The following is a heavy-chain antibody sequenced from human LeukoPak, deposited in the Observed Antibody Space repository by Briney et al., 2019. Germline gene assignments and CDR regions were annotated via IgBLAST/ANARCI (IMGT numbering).Heavy chain of an antibody. J-gene: IGHJ4*02. CDR2: IHPEGNEK. V-gene: IGHV3-7*04. CDR3: ARGDAFSGDH. Sequence: GSLILSCAVSGFSFTNFWMSWVRQAPGRGLEWVANIHPEGNEKYHVESVKGRFTISRDNTKNLLFLQMNGLRVEDTAVYYCARGDAFSGDHWGQGTLVTVSS. CDR1: GFSFTNFW.